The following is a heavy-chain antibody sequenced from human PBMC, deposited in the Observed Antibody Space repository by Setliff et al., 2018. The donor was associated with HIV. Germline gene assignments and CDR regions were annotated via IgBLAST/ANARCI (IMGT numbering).Heavy chain of an antibody. D-gene: IGHD1-1*01. CDR3: ASARIPTGGTSTSLDF. V-gene: IGHV3-30*02. J-gene: IGHJ4*02. CDR2: IRYDGSRI. Sequence: PGGSLRLSCAASERTFTFRSFGMHWVRQAPGKGLEWLTYIRYDGSRISYADSVKGRFTISRDDSKNTLFLQLNTLRPEDTAVYYCASARIPTGGTSTSLDFWGQGALVTVSS. CDR1: ERTFTFRSFG.